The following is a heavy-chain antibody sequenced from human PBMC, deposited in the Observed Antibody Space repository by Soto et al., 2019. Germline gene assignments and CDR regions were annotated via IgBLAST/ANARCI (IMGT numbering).Heavy chain of an antibody. V-gene: IGHV3-23*01. J-gene: IGHJ4*02. Sequence: GGSLRLSCVASGFTFSSYAMSWVRQAPGKGLEWVSAISGGGGTTYYVESVKGRFTISRDNSKNTLYLQLNSLRADDTAAYFCAKGRDTTPVTAFDSWGQGTLVTVSS. D-gene: IGHD4-17*01. CDR1: GFTFSSYA. CDR2: ISGGGGTT. CDR3: AKGRDTTPVTAFDS.